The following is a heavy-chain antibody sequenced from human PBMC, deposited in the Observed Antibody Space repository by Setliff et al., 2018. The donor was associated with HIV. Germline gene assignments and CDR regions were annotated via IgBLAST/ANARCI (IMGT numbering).Heavy chain of an antibody. CDR3: ARYKCINFACVGFDI. CDR1: RDSINGHW. Sequence: SETLSLTCTVSRDSINGHWWSWIRQPPGKGLEWTGSIHYSGITHYNPTLKSRLTMSVDTSKNQVSPKLTSVTAADTAVYYCARYKCINFACVGFDIWGQGTVGTVS. J-gene: IGHJ3*02. V-gene: IGHV4-59*11. D-gene: IGHD3-9*01. CDR2: IHYSGIT.